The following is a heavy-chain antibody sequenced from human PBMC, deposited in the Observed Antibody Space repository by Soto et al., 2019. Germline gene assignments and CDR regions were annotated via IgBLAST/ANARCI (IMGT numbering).Heavy chain of an antibody. D-gene: IGHD5-18*01. CDR2: IKQDGSEK. V-gene: IGHV3-7*05. CDR3: ARDLQLWPYYFDY. Sequence: GGSLRLSCAASGFTFSSYWMSWVRQAPGKGLEWVANIKQDGSEKYYVDSVKGRFTISRDNAKNSLYLQMNSLRAEDTAVYYCARDLQLWPYYFDYWGQGTLVTVSS. CDR1: GFTFSSYW. J-gene: IGHJ4*02.